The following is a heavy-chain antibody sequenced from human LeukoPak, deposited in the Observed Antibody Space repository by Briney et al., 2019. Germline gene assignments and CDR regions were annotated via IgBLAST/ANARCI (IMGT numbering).Heavy chain of an antibody. CDR1: GYSFTSHW. D-gene: IGHD3-10*01. CDR3: ARLRWPRGGRSSFDY. Sequence: RGSLKISCKGSGYSFTSHWIGWVRQMPGKGLEWMGIVNPDDSDTIYSPSFQGQVTISADESITTASLQWSSLKASDTAMYYCARLRWPRGGRSSFDYWGQGALVTVSS. J-gene: IGHJ4*02. CDR2: VNPDDSDT. V-gene: IGHV5-51*01.